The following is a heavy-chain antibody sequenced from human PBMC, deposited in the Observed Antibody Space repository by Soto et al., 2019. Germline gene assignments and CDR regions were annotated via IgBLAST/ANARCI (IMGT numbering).Heavy chain of an antibody. D-gene: IGHD5-18*01. Sequence: ASVKVSCKASGYTFTSYAMNWVRQAPGQRLEWMGWINAGNGNTKYSQKFQGRVTITRDTSASTAYMELSSLRSEDTAVYYCARHPGYSYSHTRGQATLVSVSS. CDR3: ARHPGYSYSHT. CDR2: INAGNGNT. J-gene: IGHJ4*02. V-gene: IGHV1-3*01. CDR1: GYTFTSYA.